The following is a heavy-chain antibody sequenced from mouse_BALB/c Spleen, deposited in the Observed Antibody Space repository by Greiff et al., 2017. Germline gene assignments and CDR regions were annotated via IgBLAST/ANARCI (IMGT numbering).Heavy chain of an antibody. CDR2: IWWDDDK. CDR3: ARRAFYGSSLGYAMDY. J-gene: IGHJ4*01. CDR1: GFSLSTSGMG. Sequence: VMLVESGPGILKPSQTLSLTCSFSGFSLSTSGMGVGWIRQPSGKGLEWLAHIWWDDDKYYNPSLKSQLTISKDTSRNQVFLKITSVDTADTATYYCARRAFYGSSLGYAMDYWGQGTSVTVSS. D-gene: IGHD1-1*01. V-gene: IGHV8-8*01.